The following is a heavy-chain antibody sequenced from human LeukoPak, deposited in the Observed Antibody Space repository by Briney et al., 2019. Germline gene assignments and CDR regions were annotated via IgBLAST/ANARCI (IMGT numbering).Heavy chain of an antibody. Sequence: SQTLSLTCAISGDSVSSNSAAWNWIRQSPSRGLEWLGRTYYRSKWYNDYAVSVKSRITINPDTSKNQFSLKLSSVTAADTAVYYCARGGRRYCTNGVCYRNLNYDYWGQGTLVTVSS. CDR2: TYYRSKWYN. J-gene: IGHJ4*02. D-gene: IGHD2-8*01. CDR1: GDSVSSNSAA. V-gene: IGHV6-1*01. CDR3: ARGGRRYCTNGVCYRNLNYDY.